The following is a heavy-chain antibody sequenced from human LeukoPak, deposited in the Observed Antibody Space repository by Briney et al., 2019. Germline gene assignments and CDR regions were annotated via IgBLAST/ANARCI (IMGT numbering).Heavy chain of an antibody. D-gene: IGHD3-3*01. CDR1: GYTFTSYY. CDR3: ARGAYYDFWSGKSHFDY. CDR2: INPSGGST. J-gene: IGHJ4*02. Sequence: ASVKVSCKASGYTFTSYYMHWVRQAPGQGLEWMGIINPSGGSTSYAQEFQGRVIMTRDTSTSTVYMELSSLRSEDTAVYYCARGAYYDFWSGKSHFDYWGQGTLVTVSS. V-gene: IGHV1-46*01.